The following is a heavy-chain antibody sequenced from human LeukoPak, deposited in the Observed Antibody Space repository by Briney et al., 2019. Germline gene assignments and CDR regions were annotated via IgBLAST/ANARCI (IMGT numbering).Heavy chain of an antibody. D-gene: IGHD3-9*01. V-gene: IGHV4-39*01. Sequence: SETLSLTCTVSGVSISSSNSYWGWIRQPPGKGLEWIGSIYYSGNTYYNASLKSQVSISIDTSKNQFSLRLTSVTAADTAVYYCARHRRVLRYFDWLPRWPWFDPWGQGTLVTVSS. CDR1: GVSISSSNSY. CDR3: ARHRRVLRYFDWLPRWPWFDP. CDR2: IYYSGNT. J-gene: IGHJ5*02.